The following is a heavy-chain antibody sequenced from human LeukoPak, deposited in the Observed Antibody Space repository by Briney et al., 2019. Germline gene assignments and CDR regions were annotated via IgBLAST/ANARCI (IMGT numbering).Heavy chain of an antibody. CDR3: ARDLTGDPAAYFDF. CDR1: GYTFTGYH. V-gene: IGHV1-2*02. Sequence: ASVTVSCKASGYTFTGYHIHWVRRAPGQGLEWMGWINPDSGGTNFPQNFQGRVTMTRDTSIITAYMEISWLRSDDTAVYYCARDLTGDPAAYFDFWGQGTLVTVSS. CDR2: INPDSGGT. D-gene: IGHD3-9*01. J-gene: IGHJ4*02.